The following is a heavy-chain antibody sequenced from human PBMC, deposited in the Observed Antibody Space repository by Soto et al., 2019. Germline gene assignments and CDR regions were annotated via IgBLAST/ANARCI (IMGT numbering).Heavy chain of an antibody. V-gene: IGHV4-39*01. J-gene: IGHJ4*02. Sequence: PSETLSLTCTVSGSSISTSNYYWGWIRQPPGKGLEWIGSGTTYYNPSLRSRVTISVDTSKNQFSLRLSSVTAADTAVYYCATYGGDTGRFDYWGQGTLVTAPQ. CDR1: GSSISTSNYY. CDR3: ATYGGDTGRFDY. CDR2: SGTT. D-gene: IGHD4-17*01.